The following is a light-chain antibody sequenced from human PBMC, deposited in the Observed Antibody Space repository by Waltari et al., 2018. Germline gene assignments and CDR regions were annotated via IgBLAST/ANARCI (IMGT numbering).Light chain of an antibody. V-gene: IGLV2-14*01. Sequence: QSALTQPASVSGSPGQSITISCPGTSSAVGGYNYVSWYQQHPGKAPKLMIYGVSRRPSGVSNRFSGSKSGNTASLTISGLQAEDEADYYCNSYTSSSTSYVVFGGGTKLTVL. CDR1: SSAVGGYNY. CDR2: GVS. CDR3: NSYTSSSTSYVV. J-gene: IGLJ2*01.